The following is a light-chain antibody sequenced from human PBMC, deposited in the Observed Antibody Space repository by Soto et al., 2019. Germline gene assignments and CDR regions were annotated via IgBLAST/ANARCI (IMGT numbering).Light chain of an antibody. Sequence: DIHLSQSPPFLATSVGRVSTISCRASQDMNTYIAWYQQKPGKAPKLLIYGASTLQSGVPSRFRGSESGAVFTLTISSLQPEDFATYYCQQLHSYPITFGQGTKVDI. CDR3: QQLHSYPIT. CDR2: GAS. CDR1: QDMNTY. V-gene: IGKV1-9*01. J-gene: IGKJ1*01.